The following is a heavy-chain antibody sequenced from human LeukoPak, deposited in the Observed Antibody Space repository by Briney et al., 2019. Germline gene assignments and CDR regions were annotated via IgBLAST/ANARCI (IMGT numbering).Heavy chain of an antibody. J-gene: IGHJ5*02. V-gene: IGHV4-59*12. CDR1: GGSISSYY. CDR3: ARSHPTMAWFDP. D-gene: IGHD3-10*01. CDR2: IYYSGST. Sequence: SETLSLTCTVSGGSISSYYWSWIRQPPGKGLEWIGYIYYSGSTNYNPSLKSRVTISVDTSKNQFSLKLSSVTAADTAVYYCARSHPTMAWFDPWGQGTLVTVSS.